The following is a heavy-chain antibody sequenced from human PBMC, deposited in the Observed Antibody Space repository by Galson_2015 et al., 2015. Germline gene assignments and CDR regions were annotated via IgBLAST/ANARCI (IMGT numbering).Heavy chain of an antibody. CDR1: GDTFTSYW. D-gene: IGHD4-23*01. V-gene: IGHV5-51*01. J-gene: IGHJ2*01. CDR2: IYPADSDT. Sequence: QTGGAVTKPGVSLKISCRGCGDTFTSYWIAWVGQMPGNRLERMGIIYPADSDTKYSPSCEGQVLITADKSLTTAYLHWCSLQASDSAMYYCASRSYYGGDSNWYFDVWGHGTLVSVSS. CDR3: ASRSYYGGDSNWYFDV.